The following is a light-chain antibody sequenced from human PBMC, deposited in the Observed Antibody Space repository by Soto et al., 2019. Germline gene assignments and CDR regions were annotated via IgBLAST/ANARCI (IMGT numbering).Light chain of an antibody. V-gene: IGKV1D-13*01. CDR3: QQFNNYPL. CDR1: QGISSA. CDR2: DAS. J-gene: IGKJ3*01. Sequence: AIQLTQSPSSLSASVGDRVTITCRASQGISSALAWYQQKPGKAPKLLIYDASSLESGVTSRFSGSGSGTDFTLTISSLQPEDFATYYCQQFNNYPLFGPGTKVDIK.